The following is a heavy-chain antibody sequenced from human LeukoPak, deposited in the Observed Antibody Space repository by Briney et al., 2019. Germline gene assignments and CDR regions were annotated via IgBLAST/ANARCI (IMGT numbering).Heavy chain of an antibody. V-gene: IGHV3-21*01. Sequence: PGGSLRLSCAASGFTFSSYSMNWVRQAPGKGLEWVSSIISSSSYIYYADSVKGRFTISTDNAKNSLYLQMNSLRAEDTAVYYCARDPRGYNWNDVSDAFDTWGQGTMVTVSS. CDR1: GFTFSSYS. CDR3: ARDPRGYNWNDVSDAFDT. J-gene: IGHJ3*02. CDR2: IISSSSYI. D-gene: IGHD1-20*01.